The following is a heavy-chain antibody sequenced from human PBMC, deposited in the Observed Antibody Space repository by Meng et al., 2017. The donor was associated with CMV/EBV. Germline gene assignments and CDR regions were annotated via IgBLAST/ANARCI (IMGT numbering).Heavy chain of an antibody. D-gene: IGHD2-15*01. Sequence: ESLSLSCAASGFTLSSYWMSWVRQAPGKGLGWVANRKQDGSEKYYVDSVKGRFTTSRDNAENSQYLQMNSLRAEDTAVYYCARGSGRGYCSGGSYYSPDWGQGTTVTVSS. CDR2: RKQDGSEK. V-gene: IGHV3-7*01. J-gene: IGHJ6*02. CDR3: ARGSGRGYCSGGSYYSPD. CDR1: GFTLSSYW.